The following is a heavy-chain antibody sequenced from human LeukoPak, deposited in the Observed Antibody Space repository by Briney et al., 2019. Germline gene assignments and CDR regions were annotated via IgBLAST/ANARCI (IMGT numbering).Heavy chain of an antibody. CDR3: ARTSITIFGVANYYFDY. D-gene: IGHD3-3*01. Sequence: GGSLRLSCTVSGFTVSSNSMSWVRQAPGKGLEWVSFIYNSSRIHYSDSVKGRFTISRDNSKNTLYLQMNSLRAEDTAVYYCARTSITIFGVANYYFDYWGQGTLVTVSS. CDR2: IYNSSRI. V-gene: IGHV3-53*01. J-gene: IGHJ4*02. CDR1: GFTVSSNS.